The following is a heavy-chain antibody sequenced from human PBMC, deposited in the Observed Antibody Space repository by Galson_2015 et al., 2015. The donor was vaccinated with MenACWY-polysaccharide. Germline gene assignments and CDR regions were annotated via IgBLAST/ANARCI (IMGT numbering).Heavy chain of an antibody. CDR1: GFRFSTYS. CDR2: ITGSSNII. CDR3: ARDSGVAGADDP. J-gene: IGHJ5*02. Sequence: SLRLSCAASGFRFSTYSMTWVRQAPGKGLEWVSYITGSSNIIYYADSVKGRFTISRDNAKNSLFLQMNSLRDDDTAVYYCARDSGVAGADDPWGQGTLVTVS. V-gene: IGHV3-48*02. D-gene: IGHD6-13*01.